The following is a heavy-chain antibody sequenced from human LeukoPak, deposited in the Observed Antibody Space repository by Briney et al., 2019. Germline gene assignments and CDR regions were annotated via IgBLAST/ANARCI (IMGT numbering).Heavy chain of an antibody. V-gene: IGHV4-39*07. Sequence: SETLSLTCTVSGGSISSSSYYWGWIRQPPGKGLEWIGTIYYRGSTYYNPSLKSRVTISVDTSKNQFSLKLSSVTAADTAVYYCARILQGYYYDSSGYYDAFDIWGQGTMVTVSS. CDR1: GGSISSSSYY. D-gene: IGHD3-22*01. J-gene: IGHJ3*02. CDR3: ARILQGYYYDSSGYYDAFDI. CDR2: IYYRGST.